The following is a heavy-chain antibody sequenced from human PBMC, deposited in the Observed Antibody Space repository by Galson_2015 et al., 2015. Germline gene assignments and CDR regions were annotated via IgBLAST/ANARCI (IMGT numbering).Heavy chain of an antibody. V-gene: IGHV1-69*13. J-gene: IGHJ4*02. D-gene: IGHD2-15*01. CDR3: ATSNADVYCSGGSCYLDS. Sequence: SVKVSCKASGGTFSIFAISWVRQAPGQRLEWMGGLLPIYGTPNYAQKFQGRVTITADESTSTAYMELSSLTSEDTAVFYCATSNADVYCSGGSCYLDSWGQGTRVTVSS. CDR1: GGTFSIFA. CDR2: LLPIYGTP.